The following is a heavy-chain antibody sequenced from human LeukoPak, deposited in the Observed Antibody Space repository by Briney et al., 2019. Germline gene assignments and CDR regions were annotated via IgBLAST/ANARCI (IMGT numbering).Heavy chain of an antibody. CDR2: INPNSGGT. V-gene: IGHV1-2*02. CDR3: ARAKGSEIGLFDY. CDR1: GYTFTGYY. Sequence: ASVKVSCKASGYTFTGYYMHWVRQAPGQGLEWMGWINPNSGGTNYAQKFQGRVTMTRDTSISTAYMELSRLRSDDTAVYYCARAKGSEIGLFDYWGQGTLVTDSS. D-gene: IGHD3-10*01. J-gene: IGHJ4*02.